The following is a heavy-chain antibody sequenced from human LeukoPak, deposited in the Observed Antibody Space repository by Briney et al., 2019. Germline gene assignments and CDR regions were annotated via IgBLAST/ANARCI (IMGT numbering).Heavy chain of an antibody. V-gene: IGHV4-34*01. D-gene: IGHD3-3*01. J-gene: IGHJ6*02. CDR3: AREGFWSGYYLGHYYYGMDV. CDR2: INHSGST. Sequence: SETLSLTCAVYGGSFSGYYWSWIRRPPGKGLEWIGEINHSGSTNYNPSLKSRVTISVDTSKNQFSLKLSSVTAADTAVYYCAREGFWSGYYLGHYYYGMDVWGQGTTVTVS. CDR1: GGSFSGYY.